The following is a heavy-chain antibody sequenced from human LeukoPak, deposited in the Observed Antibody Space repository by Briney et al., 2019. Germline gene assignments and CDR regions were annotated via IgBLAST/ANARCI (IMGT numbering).Heavy chain of an antibody. J-gene: IGHJ4*02. CDR1: GFTFSSYE. Sequence: GGSLRLSCAASGFTFSSYEMNWVREAPGKGLEWLSYISSSGTTIKYADSVKGRFTISRDNAKNSLYLQVNSLRAEDTAVYYCARIMITVTTSDYWGQGTLVTVSS. CDR2: ISSSGTTI. CDR3: ARIMITVTTSDY. V-gene: IGHV3-48*03. D-gene: IGHD4-17*01.